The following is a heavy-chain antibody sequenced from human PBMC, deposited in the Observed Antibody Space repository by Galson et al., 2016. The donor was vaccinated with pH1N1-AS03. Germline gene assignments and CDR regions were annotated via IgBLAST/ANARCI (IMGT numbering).Heavy chain of an antibody. CDR2: IYPGDSQT. CDR3: ARLGGRGLSNWFDP. D-gene: IGHD2-15*01. CDR1: GYTFNNYW. V-gene: IGHV5-51*01. J-gene: IGHJ5*02. Sequence: QSGAEVKKPGDSLKISCKGSGYTFNNYWIAWVRQMPGKGLEWMGIIYPGDSQTRYSPSFQGQVTISADKSTSTVYLQWGILKASDTAMYYCARLGGRGLSNWFDPWGQGTLVIVSS.